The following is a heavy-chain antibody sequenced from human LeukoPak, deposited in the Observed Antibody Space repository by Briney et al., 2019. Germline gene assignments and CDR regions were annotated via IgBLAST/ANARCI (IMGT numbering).Heavy chain of an antibody. CDR3: AKDFGPHYDFWSGYYFFDY. J-gene: IGHJ4*02. D-gene: IGHD3-3*01. CDR2: ISGRGGST. CDR1: GFTFSSYA. V-gene: IGHV3-23*01. Sequence: GGSLRLSCAASGFTFSSYAMSWVRQAPGKGLEWVSAISGRGGSTYYADSVKGRFTISRDNSKNTLYLQMNSLRAEDTAVYYCAKDFGPHYDFWSGYYFFDYWGQGTLVTVSS.